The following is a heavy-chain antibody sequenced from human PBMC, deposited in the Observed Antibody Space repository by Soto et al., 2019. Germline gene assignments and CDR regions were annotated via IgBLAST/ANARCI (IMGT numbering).Heavy chain of an antibody. D-gene: IGHD5-12*01. CDR1: GGSISSSNW. J-gene: IGHJ6*02. CDR2: IYHSGST. CDR3: ARVFSGYDYLADYYYYYRMAV. Sequence: PSETLSLTCAVSGGSISSSNWCSWVRQPPGKGLEWIGEIYHSGSTNYNPSLKSRVTISVDKSKNQFSLKLSSVTAADTAVYYCARVFSGYDYLADYYYYYRMAVWSQGTTVIVS. V-gene: IGHV4-4*02.